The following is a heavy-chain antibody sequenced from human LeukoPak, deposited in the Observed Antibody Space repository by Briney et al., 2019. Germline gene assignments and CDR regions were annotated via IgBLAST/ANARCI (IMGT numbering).Heavy chain of an antibody. CDR1: GFSFSSWW. CDR3: VREDRSCYYY. V-gene: IGHV3-7*03. J-gene: IGHJ4*02. D-gene: IGHD2-15*01. Sequence: GGSLRLSCAASGFSFSSWWMSWVRQAPGKGLEWVSNIKQDGNEKYYVDSVKGRFTISRDNDKNSLYLQMNSLRAEDTAVYYCVREDRSCYYYWGQGTLVTVSS. CDR2: IKQDGNEK.